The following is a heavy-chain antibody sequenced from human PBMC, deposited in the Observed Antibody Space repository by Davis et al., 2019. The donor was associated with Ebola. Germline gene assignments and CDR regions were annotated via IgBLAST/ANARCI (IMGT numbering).Heavy chain of an antibody. CDR3: ARSIQVVGATGPGY. D-gene: IGHD1-26*01. Sequence: ASVKVSCKASGYTFTSYGISWVRQAPGQGLEWMGWISAYNGNTNYAQKLQGRVTMTTDTSTSTAYMELRSLRSDDTAVYYCARSIQVVGATGPGYWGQGTLVTVSS. V-gene: IGHV1-18*04. J-gene: IGHJ4*02. CDR1: GYTFTSYG. CDR2: ISAYNGNT.